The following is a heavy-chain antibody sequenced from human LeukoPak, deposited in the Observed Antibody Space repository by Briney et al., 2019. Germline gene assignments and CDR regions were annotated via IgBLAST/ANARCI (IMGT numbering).Heavy chain of an antibody. J-gene: IGHJ4*02. CDR1: VFTFSSYS. CDR3: ARSQYSSYEIDY. D-gene: IGHD5-12*01. CDR2: ISSSSSYI. V-gene: IGHV3-21*01. Sequence: KAGGSLKLSCGASVFTFSSYSITWVRQAPGKGLEWVSSISSSSSYIYYADSVKGRFTISRDNAKNSLYLQMNSLRAEDTAVYYCARSQYSSYEIDYWGQGTLVTVSS.